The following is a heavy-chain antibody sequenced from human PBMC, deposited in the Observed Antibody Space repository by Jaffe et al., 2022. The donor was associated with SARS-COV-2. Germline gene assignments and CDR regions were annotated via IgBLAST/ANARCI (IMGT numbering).Heavy chain of an antibody. Sequence: EVQLLESGGGLVQPGGSLRLSCGASGFTFSNHGMSWVRQAPGKGLEWVSSISGSTGATYYADSVKGRFTISRDNSRNTLYLQVNSLRAEDTATYYCAKRAAALYFDYWGQGTLVTVSS. J-gene: IGHJ4*02. CDR2: ISGSTGAT. CDR1: GFTFSNHG. D-gene: IGHD2-15*01. CDR3: AKRAAALYFDY. V-gene: IGHV3-23*01.